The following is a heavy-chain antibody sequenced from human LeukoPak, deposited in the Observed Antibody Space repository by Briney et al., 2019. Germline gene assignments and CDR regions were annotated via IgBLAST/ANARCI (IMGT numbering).Heavy chain of an antibody. D-gene: IGHD4-17*01. CDR3: AREDPQTTVPEGMDV. CDR1: GGSVSYYY. V-gene: IGHV4-59*02. Sequence: SETLSLTCTVSGGSVSYYYWSWIRQSPGKGLEWIGYIYYSGTTNYNPSLKSRVTISVDTSKNQFSLQLRSVTAADTAVYYCAREDPQTTVPEGMDVWGQGTTVTVSS. CDR2: IYYSGTT. J-gene: IGHJ6*02.